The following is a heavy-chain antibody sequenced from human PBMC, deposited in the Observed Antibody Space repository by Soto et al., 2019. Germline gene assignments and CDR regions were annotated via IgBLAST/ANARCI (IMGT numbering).Heavy chain of an antibody. CDR1: GYTFSSIG. CDR2: ISPYRGNT. J-gene: IGHJ4*02. D-gene: IGHD3-10*01. Sequence: ASVKVSCKASGYTFSSIGISWVRQAPGQGLEWMGWISPYRGNTHYAQGLQGRVTMTTDTSTSTAYMELRSLRSDDTAVYYCARALDPSWSYYTAYWGQGTLVTVSS. V-gene: IGHV1-18*01. CDR3: ARALDPSWSYYTAY.